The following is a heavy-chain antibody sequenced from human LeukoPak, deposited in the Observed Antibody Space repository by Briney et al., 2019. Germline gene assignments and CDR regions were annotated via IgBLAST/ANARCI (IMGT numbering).Heavy chain of an antibody. J-gene: IGHJ4*02. Sequence: GSLRLSCAASGFTFSRYELNWVRQAPGKALEWVSYISSSGSIIYYADSVQGRFTISRDKAKNSLYLQMNSLRAEDTAVYYCARDLGMTDGDYVSYFDYWGQGTLVTVSS. V-gene: IGHV3-48*03. CDR1: GFTFSRYE. D-gene: IGHD4-17*01. CDR3: ARDLGMTDGDYVSYFDY. CDR2: ISSSGSII.